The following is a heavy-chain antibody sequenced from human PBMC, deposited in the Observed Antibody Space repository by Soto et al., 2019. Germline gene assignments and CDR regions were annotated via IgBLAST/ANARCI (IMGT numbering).Heavy chain of an antibody. J-gene: IGHJ5*02. CDR2: IFYTGST. CDR1: AGSLNISGNC. CDR3: ARGGLNYPFAP. Sequence: SESLSLTWTVSAGSLNISGNCWGWLRHPPGKGLEWIGSIFYTGSTYYNPCVKSRVPMSVDTSKNQFSQKMRSVTAAATTAYYGARGGLNYPFAPWGQGTRVTVS. D-gene: IGHD1-7*01. V-gene: IGHV4-39*01.